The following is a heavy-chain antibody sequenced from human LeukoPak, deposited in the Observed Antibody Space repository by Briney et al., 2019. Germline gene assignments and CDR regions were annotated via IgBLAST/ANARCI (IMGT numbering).Heavy chain of an antibody. CDR2: INPNSGGT. J-gene: IGHJ4*02. CDR1: GYTFTDYY. Sequence: ASVKVSCKASGYTFTDYYMHWVRQAPGQGLEWMGWINPNSGGTNYAQKFQGRVTMTRDTSISTADMELSRLRSDDTAVYYCARVSLGVYYYGSSGYSHLDYWGQGTLVTVSS. CDR3: ARVSLGVYYYGSSGYSHLDY. D-gene: IGHD3-22*01. V-gene: IGHV1-2*02.